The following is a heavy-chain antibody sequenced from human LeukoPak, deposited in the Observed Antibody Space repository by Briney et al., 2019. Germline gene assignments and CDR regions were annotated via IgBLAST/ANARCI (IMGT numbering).Heavy chain of an antibody. D-gene: IGHD5-18*01. CDR3: ARASGDIVETATMGSY. Sequence: GGSLRLSCAASGFTFNSYSMNWVRQAPGKGLEWVSSISSSSSSIYYADSVKGRFTISIDNAKNSLYLQMNSLRAEDTAVYYCARASGDIVETATMGSYWGQGTLVTVSS. CDR1: GFTFNSYS. V-gene: IGHV3-21*01. J-gene: IGHJ4*02. CDR2: ISSSSSSI.